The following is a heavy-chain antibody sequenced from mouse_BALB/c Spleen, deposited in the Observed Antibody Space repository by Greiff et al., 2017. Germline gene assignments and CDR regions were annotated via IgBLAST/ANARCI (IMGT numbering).Heavy chain of an antibody. Sequence: EVQLVESGPGLVKPSQSLSLTCTVTGYSITSDYAWNWIRQFPGNKLEWMGYISYSGSTSYNPSLKSRISITRDTSKNQFFLQLNSVTTEDTATYYCARSITTATFDAMDYWGQGTSVTVSS. CDR3: ARSITTATFDAMDY. CDR1: GYSITSDYA. V-gene: IGHV3-2*02. CDR2: ISYSGST. D-gene: IGHD1-2*01. J-gene: IGHJ4*01.